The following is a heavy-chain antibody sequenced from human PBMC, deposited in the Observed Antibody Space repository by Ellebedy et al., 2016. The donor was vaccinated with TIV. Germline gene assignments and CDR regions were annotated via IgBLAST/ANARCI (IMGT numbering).Heavy chain of an antibody. D-gene: IGHD6-13*01. J-gene: IGHJ4*02. Sequence: PGGSLRLSCAASGFTFDDYAMHWVRQAPGKGLEWVSGISWNSGSIGYADSVKGRFTISRDNAKNSLYLQMNSLRAEDTALYYCAKDKDGSSWYMYYFDYWGQGTLVTVSS. V-gene: IGHV3-9*01. CDR2: ISWNSGSI. CDR1: GFTFDDYA. CDR3: AKDKDGSSWYMYYFDY.